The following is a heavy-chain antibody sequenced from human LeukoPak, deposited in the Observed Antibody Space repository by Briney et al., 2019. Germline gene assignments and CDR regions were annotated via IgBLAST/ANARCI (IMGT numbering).Heavy chain of an antibody. CDR3: ARWPDSSSRRGFDY. D-gene: IGHD6-13*01. J-gene: IGHJ4*02. V-gene: IGHV3-30-3*01. CDR1: GFTFSSYA. CDR2: ISYDGSNK. Sequence: GGSLRLSCAASGFTFSSYAMHWVRQAPGKGLEWVAVISYDGSNKYYADSVKGRFTISRDNSKNTLYLQMNSLRAEDTAVYYCARWPDSSSRRGFDYWGQGTLVTVSS.